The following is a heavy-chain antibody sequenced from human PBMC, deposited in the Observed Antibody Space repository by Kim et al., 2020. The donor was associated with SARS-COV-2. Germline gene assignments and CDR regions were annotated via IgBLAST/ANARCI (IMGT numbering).Heavy chain of an antibody. V-gene: IGHV3-64D*06. Sequence: YADSVKGRFTISRDTSKNTLWLQMSSLRAEDTAMYYCAKDGRSDRWPIDYWGQGTLVTVSS. J-gene: IGHJ4*02. CDR3: AKDGRSDRWPIDY. D-gene: IGHD2-21*02.